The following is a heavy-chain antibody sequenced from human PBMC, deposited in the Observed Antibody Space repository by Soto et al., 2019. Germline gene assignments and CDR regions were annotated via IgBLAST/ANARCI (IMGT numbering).Heavy chain of an antibody. CDR2: VSYDGGNK. D-gene: IGHD2-15*01. CDR1: GFAFSSYA. V-gene: IGHV3-30-3*01. Sequence: QVQLVESGGGVVQPGRSLRLSCAASGFAFSSYAMHWVRQAPGKGLEWVAVVSYDGGNKYYEDSVKGRYTMARDNCKKTVNVKMNSLETDARAVCYCSKDPLSDTRATIPARIEKWGRGTLVTIFS. CDR3: SKDPLSDTRATIPARIEK. J-gene: IGHJ4*02.